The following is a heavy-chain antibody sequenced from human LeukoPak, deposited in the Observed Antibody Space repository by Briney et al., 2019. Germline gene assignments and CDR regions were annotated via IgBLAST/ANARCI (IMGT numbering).Heavy chain of an antibody. CDR2: ISAYNGNT. CDR3: ARERGAMVRGVILSDN. J-gene: IGHJ4*02. CDR1: GYSFTTYG. Sequence: ASVKVSCKASGYSFTTYGINWVRQAPGHGLEWMAWISAYNGNTNYAQNFQGRVTLTTATLPTTAYMELRGVRSDDTAVYYCARERGAMVRGVILSDNWGQGTLVTVSS. D-gene: IGHD3-10*01. V-gene: IGHV1-18*01.